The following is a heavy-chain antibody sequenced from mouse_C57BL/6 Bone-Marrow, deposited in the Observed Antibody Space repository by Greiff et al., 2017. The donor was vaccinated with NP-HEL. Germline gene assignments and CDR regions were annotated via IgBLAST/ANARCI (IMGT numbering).Heavy chain of an antibody. CDR1: GYTFTSYN. CDR3: ARDDWAWFAY. Sequence: QVQLQQSGAELVRPGASVKMSCKASGYTFTSYNMTWVKQTPRQGLEWIGAIYPGNGGTSYNQKFKGKATLTVDKSSSTAYMQLSSLTSEVSAVYFCARDDWAWFAYWGKGTLVTVSA. V-gene: IGHV1-12*01. D-gene: IGHD4-1*01. J-gene: IGHJ3*01. CDR2: IYPGNGGT.